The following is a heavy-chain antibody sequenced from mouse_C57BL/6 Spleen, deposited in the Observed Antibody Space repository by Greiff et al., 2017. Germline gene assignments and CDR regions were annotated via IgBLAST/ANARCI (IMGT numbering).Heavy chain of an antibody. Sequence: QVQLQQPGAELVKPGASVKMSCKASGYTFTSYWITWVKQRPGQGLEWIGDIYPGSGSTNYNEKFKSKATLTVDTSSSTAYMQLSSLTSEDSAVYYGERWGTGSYYFDYWGQGTTLTVSS. CDR2: IYPGSGST. D-gene: IGHD4-1*01. V-gene: IGHV1-55*01. J-gene: IGHJ2*01. CDR3: ERWGTGSYYFDY. CDR1: GYTFTSYW.